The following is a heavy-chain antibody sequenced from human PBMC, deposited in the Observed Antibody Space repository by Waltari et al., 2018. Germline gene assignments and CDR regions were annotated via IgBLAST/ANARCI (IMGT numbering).Heavy chain of an antibody. Sequence: EVQLLESGGALVQPGGSLRLSCAASGFTISSNAMNWVRQAPGKGLEWVSVISSSGGTIYYADSVKGRFTISRDYSKNTLYLQMNSLRAGDTAVYFCAKWDRVIVSEGGAFDIWGQGTMVTVSS. V-gene: IGHV3-23*01. CDR1: GFTISSNA. CDR2: ISSSGGTI. CDR3: AKWDRVIVSEGGAFDI. D-gene: IGHD3-22*01. J-gene: IGHJ3*02.